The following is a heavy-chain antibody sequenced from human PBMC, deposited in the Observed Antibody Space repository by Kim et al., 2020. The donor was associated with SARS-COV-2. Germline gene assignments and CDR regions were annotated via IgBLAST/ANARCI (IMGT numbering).Heavy chain of an antibody. J-gene: IGHJ3*01. CDR1: GYTFTNYS. CDR2: INAGNGNT. Sequence: ASVKVSCKASGYTFTNYSIYWVRQAPGQRLEWMGWINAGNGNTKYLQRLQGRVTISWDTSATTVYLDLTSLTSEDTGIYFCARYGASPALDLWGQGTMITVSS. CDR3: ARYGASPALDL. D-gene: IGHD3-10*01. V-gene: IGHV1-3*01.